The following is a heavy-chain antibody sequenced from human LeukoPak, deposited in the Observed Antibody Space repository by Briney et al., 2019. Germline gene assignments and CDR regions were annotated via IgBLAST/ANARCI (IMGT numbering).Heavy chain of an antibody. CDR3: ARGRYGPRLGN. D-gene: IGHD3-16*01. Sequence: PSETLSLTCAVYGASFSDCYWSWIRQSPEKGLEWIGEINNSGSTSYNPSLNSRVIMSVDRSKNQFSLRLTSVTAADTAVYYCARGRYGPRLGNWGQGTLVTVSS. V-gene: IGHV4-34*01. CDR1: GASFSDCY. J-gene: IGHJ4*02. CDR2: INNSGST.